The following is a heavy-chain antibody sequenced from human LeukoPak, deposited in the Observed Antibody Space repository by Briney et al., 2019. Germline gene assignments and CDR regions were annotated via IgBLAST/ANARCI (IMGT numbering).Heavy chain of an antibody. CDR2: INPDGSRT. CDR3: AKSMTGVNDY. J-gene: IGHJ4*02. V-gene: IGHV3-74*01. Sequence: GGSLRLSCGGSGFTFSTYWFHWVRQPPGKGLVWVSRINPDGSRTDYADSVRGRFTISRDNAKNTLYLQMNSLRVEDTAVYFCAKSMTGVNDYWGQGTLVTASS. CDR1: GFTFSTYW. D-gene: IGHD3-9*01.